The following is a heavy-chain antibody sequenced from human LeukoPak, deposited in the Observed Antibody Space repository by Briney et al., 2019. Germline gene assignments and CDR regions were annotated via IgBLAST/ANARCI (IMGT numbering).Heavy chain of an antibody. V-gene: IGHV3-23*01. Sequence: PGGSLTLSCAASGFTFSDHWMTWVRHVPGKGLEWVSAISGSGGSTYYADSVKGRFTISRDNSKNTLYLQMNSLRAEDTAVYYCAKDQVGGSYYADYLDYWGQGTLVTVSS. CDR3: AKDQVGGSYYADYLDY. CDR2: ISGSGGST. J-gene: IGHJ4*02. D-gene: IGHD1-26*01. CDR1: GFTFSDHW.